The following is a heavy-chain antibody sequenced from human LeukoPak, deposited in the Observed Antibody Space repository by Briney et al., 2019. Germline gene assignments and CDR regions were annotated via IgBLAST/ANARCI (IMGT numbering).Heavy chain of an antibody. CDR3: ARRGYSGYDDFYYYNGMDV. Sequence: GGSLRLSCAASGFGFSSYEINWVRQAPGKGLEWVSYITGGGTTKYYADSVKGRFTISRDNANNSLYLQMNSLRDEDTAVYYCARRGYSGYDDFYYYNGMDVWGQGTTVTVSS. CDR2: ITGGGTTK. D-gene: IGHD5-12*01. CDR1: GFGFSSYE. V-gene: IGHV3-48*03. J-gene: IGHJ6*02.